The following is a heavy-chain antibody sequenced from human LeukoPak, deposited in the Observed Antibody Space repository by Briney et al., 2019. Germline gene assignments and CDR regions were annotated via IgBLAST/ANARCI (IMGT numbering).Heavy chain of an antibody. J-gene: IGHJ6*02. V-gene: IGHV4-34*01. CDR2: INHSGST. CDR3: AAIVATGDYYYYGMDV. CDR1: GGSFSGYY. D-gene: IGHD5-12*01. Sequence: PSETLSLTCAVYGGSFSGYYWSWIRQPPGKGLEWIGEINHSGSTNYSPSLKSRVTISLDTSKNQFSLKLSSVTAADTAVYYCAAIVATGDYYYYGMDVWGQGTTVAVSS.